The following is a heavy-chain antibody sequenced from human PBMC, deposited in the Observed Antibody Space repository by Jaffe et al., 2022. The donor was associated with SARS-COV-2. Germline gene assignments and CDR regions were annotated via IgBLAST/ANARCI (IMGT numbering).Heavy chain of an antibody. CDR1: GGSISSYY. CDR3: ARMYYYGSGSYPEFDY. J-gene: IGHJ4*02. Sequence: QVQLQESGPGLVKPSETLSLTCTVSGGSISSYYWSWIRQPPGKGLEWIGYIYYSGSTNYNPSLKSRVTISVDTSKNQFSLKLSSVTAADTAVYYCARMYYYGSGSYPEFDYWGQGTLVTVSS. CDR2: IYYSGST. D-gene: IGHD3-10*01. V-gene: IGHV4-59*01.